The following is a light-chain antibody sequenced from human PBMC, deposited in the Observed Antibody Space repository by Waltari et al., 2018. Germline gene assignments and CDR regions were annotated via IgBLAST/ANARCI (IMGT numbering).Light chain of an antibody. Sequence: DIVLTQSPAILSLSPGARASLSCRASQSVTNYLAWYQQKPGHAPRLLIYDTSNRATGIPARFSGSGFGTDFTLTISSLEPEDFAVYYCQQRRDWPLTFGGGTKVEIK. CDR2: DTS. V-gene: IGKV3-11*01. CDR3: QQRRDWPLT. J-gene: IGKJ4*01. CDR1: QSVTNY.